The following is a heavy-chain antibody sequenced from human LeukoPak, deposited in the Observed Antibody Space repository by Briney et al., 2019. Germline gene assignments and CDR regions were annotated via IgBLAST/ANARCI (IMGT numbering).Heavy chain of an antibody. CDR1: GYTFTGYY. CDR2: INPNSGGT. Sequence: ASLKVSCKASGYTFTGYYMHWVRQAPGQGLEWMGWINPNSGGTNYAQKFQGWVTMTRDTSISTAYMELSRLRSDDTAVYYCARGRRTPLLWFGDGEFDYWGQGTLVTVSS. V-gene: IGHV1-2*04. D-gene: IGHD3-10*01. CDR3: ARGRRTPLLWFGDGEFDY. J-gene: IGHJ4*02.